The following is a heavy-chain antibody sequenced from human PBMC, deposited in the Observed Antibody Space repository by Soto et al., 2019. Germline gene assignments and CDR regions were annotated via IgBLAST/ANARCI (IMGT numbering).Heavy chain of an antibody. CDR2: ISSSSSYT. D-gene: IGHD5-18*01. J-gene: IGHJ6*02. V-gene: IGHV3-11*06. Sequence: GGSLRLSCAASGFTFSDYYMSWIRQAPGKGLEWVSYISSSSSYTNYADSVKGRFTISRDNAKNSLYLQMNSLRAEDTAVYYCARFDAVDTAMATTVYYYYGMDVWGQGTTVTVSS. CDR1: GFTFSDYY. CDR3: ARFDAVDTAMATTVYYYYGMDV.